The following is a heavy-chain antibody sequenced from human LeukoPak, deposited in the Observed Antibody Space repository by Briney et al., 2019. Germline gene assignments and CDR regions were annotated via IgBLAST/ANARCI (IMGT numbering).Heavy chain of an antibody. CDR2: INQDGNKR. CDR3: ARGAFPGYSSGWYGSVGY. D-gene: IGHD6-19*01. CDR1: GFTLSSYW. J-gene: IGHJ4*02. V-gene: IGHV3-7*03. Sequence: PGGSLRLSCAASGFTLSSYWMSWVRQAPGKGLEWVANINQDGNKRYYVDSVKGRFTISRDDAKNSLYLQMNSLRAEDTAVYYCARGAFPGYSSGWYGSVGYWGQGTLVTVSS.